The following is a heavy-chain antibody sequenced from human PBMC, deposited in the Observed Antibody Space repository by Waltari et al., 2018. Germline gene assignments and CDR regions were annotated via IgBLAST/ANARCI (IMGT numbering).Heavy chain of an antibody. V-gene: IGHV4-39*07. Sequence: QLQLQESGPGLVKPSETLSLTCTVSGGSISSSSYYWGWIRQPPGKGLEWIGSIYYSGSTYYNPSLKSRVTISVDTSKNQFSLKLSSVTAADTAVYYCARSPARVSSSRYYFDYWGQGTLVTVSS. CDR3: ARSPARVSSSRYYFDY. J-gene: IGHJ4*02. CDR1: GGSISSSSYY. CDR2: IYYSGST. D-gene: IGHD6-13*01.